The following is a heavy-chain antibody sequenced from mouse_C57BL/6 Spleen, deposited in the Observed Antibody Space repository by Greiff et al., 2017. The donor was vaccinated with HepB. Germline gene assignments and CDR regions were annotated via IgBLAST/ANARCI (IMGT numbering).Heavy chain of an antibody. J-gene: IGHJ3*01. CDR2: INYDGSST. Sequence: EVQVVESEGGLVQPGSSMKLSCTASGFTFSDYYMAWVRQVPEKGLEWVANINYDGSSTYYLDSLKSRFIISRDNAKNILYLQMSSLKSEDTATYYCARDEYDVPGFAYWGQGTLVTVSA. D-gene: IGHD2-4*01. CDR3: ARDEYDVPGFAY. V-gene: IGHV5-16*01. CDR1: GFTFSDYY.